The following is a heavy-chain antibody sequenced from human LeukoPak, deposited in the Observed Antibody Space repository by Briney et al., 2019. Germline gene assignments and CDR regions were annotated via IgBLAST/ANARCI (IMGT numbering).Heavy chain of an antibody. CDR3: ARVGSGTPRQTTVTTAGRFRFDY. CDR1: GGSFSGYY. Sequence: PSETLSLTCAVYGGSFSGYYWSWIRQPPGKGLEWIGEINHSGSTNYNPSLKSRVTISVATSKNQFSLKLSSVTAADTAVYYCARVGSGTPRQTTVTTAGRFRFDYWGQGTLVTVSS. D-gene: IGHD4-17*01. V-gene: IGHV4-34*01. J-gene: IGHJ4*02. CDR2: INHSGST.